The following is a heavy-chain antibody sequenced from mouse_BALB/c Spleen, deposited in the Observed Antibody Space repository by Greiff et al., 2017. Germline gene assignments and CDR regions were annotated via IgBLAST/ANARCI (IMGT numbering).Heavy chain of an antibody. CDR2: ISYDGSN. J-gene: IGHJ4*01. D-gene: IGHD2-10*02. Sequence: EVQRVESGPGLVKPSQSLSLTCSVTGYSITSGYYWNWIRQFPGNKLEWMGYISYDGSNNYNPSLKNRISITRDTSKNQFFLKLNSVTTEDTATYYCARGGYGNYVGAMDYWGQGTSVTVSS. V-gene: IGHV3-6*02. CDR1: GYSITSGYY. CDR3: ARGGYGNYVGAMDY.